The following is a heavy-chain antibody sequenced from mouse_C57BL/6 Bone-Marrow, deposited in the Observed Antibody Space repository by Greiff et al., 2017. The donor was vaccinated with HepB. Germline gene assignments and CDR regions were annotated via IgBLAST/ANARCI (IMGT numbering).Heavy chain of an antibody. V-gene: IGHV2-5*01. CDR2: IWRGGST. CDR1: GFSLTSYG. D-gene: IGHD2-12*01. Sequence: QVQLQQSGPGLVQPSQSLSITCTVSGFSLTSYGVHWVRQSPGKGREWLGVIWRGGSTDYNAAFMSRLSITKDNSKSQVFFKMNSLQADDTAIYYCAKNEWAYRDWYFDVWGTGTTVTVSS. CDR3: AKNEWAYRDWYFDV. J-gene: IGHJ1*03.